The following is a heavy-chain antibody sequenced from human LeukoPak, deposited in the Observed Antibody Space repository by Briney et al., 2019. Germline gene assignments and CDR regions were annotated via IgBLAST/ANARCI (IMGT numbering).Heavy chain of an antibody. CDR1: GYTFTGYY. CDR2: INPNSGGT. J-gene: IGHJ4*02. V-gene: IGHV1-2*02. Sequence: ASVKVSCKASGYTFTGYYMHWVRQAPGQGLEWMGWINPNSGGTNYAQKFQGRVTMTRDTSIRTAYMELSRLRSDDTAVYYCARAYNWNYGSDYWGQGTLVTVSS. D-gene: IGHD1-7*01. CDR3: ARAYNWNYGSDY.